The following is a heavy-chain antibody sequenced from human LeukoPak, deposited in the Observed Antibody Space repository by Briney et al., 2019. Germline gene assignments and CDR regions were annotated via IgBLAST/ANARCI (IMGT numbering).Heavy chain of an antibody. V-gene: IGHV1-69*13. D-gene: IGHD1-26*01. CDR2: IIPIFGTA. CDR3: ASNLGARSKVFDY. Sequence: ASVKVSCKASGGTFISYAISWVRQAPGQGLEWMGGIIPIFGTANYAQKFQGRVTITADESTSTAYMELSSLRSEDTAVYYCASNLGARSKVFDYWGQGTLVTVSS. J-gene: IGHJ4*02. CDR1: GGTFISYA.